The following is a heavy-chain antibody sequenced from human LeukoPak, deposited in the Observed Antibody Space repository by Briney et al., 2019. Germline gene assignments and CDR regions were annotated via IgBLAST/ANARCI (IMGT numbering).Heavy chain of an antibody. D-gene: IGHD5-24*01. J-gene: IGHJ3*01. V-gene: IGHV3-21*06. Sequence: GGSLRLSCAASGFIFSSYNMNWVRQAPGKGLEWVSSISSSSNYIYYADSVKGRFTISRDNAKSSLSPQMNSLSAEDTAVYYCARDGYNSANGIDVWGQGTMVTVSS. CDR2: ISSSSNYI. CDR1: GFIFSSYN. CDR3: ARDGYNSANGIDV.